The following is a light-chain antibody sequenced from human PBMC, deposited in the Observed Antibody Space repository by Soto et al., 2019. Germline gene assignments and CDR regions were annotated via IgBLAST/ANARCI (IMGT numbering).Light chain of an antibody. CDR3: TAWTTSTTMI. CDR2: DVN. Sequence: QSALTQPASVSGSPGQSITISCTGTRSDIGAYNFVSWYQQHPGEVPKLILYDVNVRPSGVSNRFSGSTSGNTASLTISGLQAEDEAAYYCTAWTTSTTMIFGGGTKLTVL. CDR1: RSDIGAYNF. V-gene: IGLV2-14*03. J-gene: IGLJ2*01.